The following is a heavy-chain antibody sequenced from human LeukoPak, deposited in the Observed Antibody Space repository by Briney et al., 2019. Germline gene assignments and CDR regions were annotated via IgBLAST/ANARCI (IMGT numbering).Heavy chain of an antibody. D-gene: IGHD3-10*02. Sequence: PGGSLRLSCSASGFNFRSYSINWVRQAPGKGLEWLSYITSSSRTIYYGDSVKGRFTISRDNTKNSLYLQMNSLRAEDTAVYYCAELGITMIGGVWGKGTTVTISS. CDR2: ITSSSRTI. V-gene: IGHV3-48*04. CDR3: AELGITMIGGV. CDR1: GFNFRSYS. J-gene: IGHJ6*04.